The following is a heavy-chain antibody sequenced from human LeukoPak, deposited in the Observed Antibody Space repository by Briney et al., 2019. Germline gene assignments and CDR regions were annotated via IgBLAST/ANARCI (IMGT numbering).Heavy chain of an antibody. CDR2: ITGRGDST. D-gene: IGHD1-1*01. CDR3: AGAWT. V-gene: IGHV3-23*01. Sequence: GGSLRLSCTASGLTFRRYDMTWVRQAAGKRLEWVSDITGRGDSTFYADSVKGRFTISRDNSKNTLYLQMNNLRAEDTALYYCAGAWTWGQGTLVTVSS. CDR1: GLTFRRYD. J-gene: IGHJ4*02.